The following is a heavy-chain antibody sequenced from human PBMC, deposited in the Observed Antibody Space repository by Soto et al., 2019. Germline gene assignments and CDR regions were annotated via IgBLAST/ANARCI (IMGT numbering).Heavy chain of an antibody. V-gene: IGHV3-53*01. J-gene: IGHJ4*02. Sequence: HPGGSLRLSCAGSGFTVSDNHMTWVRQAPGRGPEWVSTIYYNGNTFHADSVWGRFTISRDTSKNMLYLQMNSLRAEDTAVYYCATGGDTAKDGYWGQGTLVTVSS. CDR3: ATGGDTAKDGY. CDR1: GFTVSDNH. D-gene: IGHD5-18*01. CDR2: IYYNGNT.